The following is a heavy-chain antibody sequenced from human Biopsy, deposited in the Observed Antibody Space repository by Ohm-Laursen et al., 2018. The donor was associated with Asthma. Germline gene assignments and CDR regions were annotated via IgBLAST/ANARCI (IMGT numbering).Heavy chain of an antibody. CDR1: GGSVSSGNNS. CDR2: MYHSGRT. J-gene: IGHJ4*02. CDR3: ARCDGDYPIRGFDS. V-gene: IGHV4-30-2*01. Sequence: TLSLTCAVSGGSVSSGNNSWTWIRQPPGKGLEWIGHMYHSGRTNYNPSLKSRVNISVDKSKNQFSLKVNSVTAPDTAVYYCARCDGDYPIRGFDSWGPGTLVTVSS. D-gene: IGHD2-21*02.